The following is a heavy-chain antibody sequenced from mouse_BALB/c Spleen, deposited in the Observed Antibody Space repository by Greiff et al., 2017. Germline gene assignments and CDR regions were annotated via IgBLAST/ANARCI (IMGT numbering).Heavy chain of an antibody. V-gene: IGHV5-4*02. CDR1: GFTFSDYY. CDR2: ISDGGSYT. D-gene: IGHD1-2*01. Sequence: EVQLVESGGGLVKPGGSLKLSCAASGFTFSDYYMYWVRQTPEKRLEWVATISDGGSYTYYPDSVKGRFTISRDNAKNNLYLQMSSLKSEDTAMYYCARGLFITTATNYFDYWGQGTTLTVSS. J-gene: IGHJ2*01. CDR3: ARGLFITTATNYFDY.